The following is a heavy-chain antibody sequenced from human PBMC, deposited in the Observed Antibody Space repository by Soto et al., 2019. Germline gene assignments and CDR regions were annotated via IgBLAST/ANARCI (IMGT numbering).Heavy chain of an antibody. V-gene: IGHV4-31*03. D-gene: IGHD7-27*01. J-gene: IGHJ4*02. CDR3: ARGPSGDKVDY. Sequence: SETLSLTCTVSGGSISSGGYYWSWIRQHPGKGLEWIGYIYYSGSTYYNPSLKSRVTISVDTSKNQFSLKLSSVTAADTAVYYCARGPSGDKVDYWGQGALVTVSS. CDR2: IYYSGST. CDR1: GGSISSGGYY.